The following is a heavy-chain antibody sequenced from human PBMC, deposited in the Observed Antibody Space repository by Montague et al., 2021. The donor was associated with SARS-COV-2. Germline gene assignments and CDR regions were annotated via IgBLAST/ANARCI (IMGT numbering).Heavy chain of an antibody. CDR3: AHKNSGWPIEFAH. CDR1: GFSLDSRGVG. V-gene: IGHV2-5*01. J-gene: IGHJ4*02. Sequence: PALVKPTQTLTLTCTFSGFSLDSRGVGVGWIRQPPGKALECLALIYWNDDKRYSPSLKTRLTVTKDASKNQVVLTMTDMDPVDTATYFCAHKNSGWPIEFAHWGQGALVTVSS. CDR2: IYWNDDK. D-gene: IGHD6-19*01.